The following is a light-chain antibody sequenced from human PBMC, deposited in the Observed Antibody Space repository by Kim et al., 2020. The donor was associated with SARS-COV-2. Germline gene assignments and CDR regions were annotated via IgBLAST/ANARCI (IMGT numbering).Light chain of an antibody. CDR1: VSIIGYYKL. J-gene: IGLJ1*01. Sequence: GQSVPISCTGTVSIIGYYKLGTWYQQHPGKVPKLVMFDVSKRPSGVPDRFSGSNSGNTASLTISGLQGDDEADYSCCAYAGSYTYVFGTGTKVTVL. V-gene: IGLV2-11*01. CDR3: CAYAGSYTYV. CDR2: DVS.